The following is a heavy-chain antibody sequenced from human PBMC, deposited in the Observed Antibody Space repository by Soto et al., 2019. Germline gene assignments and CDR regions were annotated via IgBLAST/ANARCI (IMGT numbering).Heavy chain of an antibody. V-gene: IGHV1-18*01. D-gene: IGHD2-21*01. J-gene: IGHJ5*02. Sequence: QVQLVQSGAEVKKPGASVKVSCKASGYTFASYGISWVRQAPGQGLEWMGWISAYNGHTNYAQQFQGRVTMTTDTSTSTADMELRTLRSDDTAVYYCGRSSRSAYWFVPWGQGTLVTVSA. CDR1: GYTFASYG. CDR3: GRSSRSAYWFVP. CDR2: ISAYNGHT.